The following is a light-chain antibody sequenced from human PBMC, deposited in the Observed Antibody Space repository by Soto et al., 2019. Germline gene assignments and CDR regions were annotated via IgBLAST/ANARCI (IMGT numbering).Light chain of an antibody. J-gene: IGKJ3*01. CDR1: QTIRSSF. V-gene: IGKV3-20*01. CDR3: HPFRSSPLDT. CDR2: PAS. Sequence: EIVLTQSPGTLSLSPGERATLSCRARQTIRSSFLAWYHQKPGQSPRLLIYPASRRAPGIPDRFSGSRSWRDFTLTISRLELEDFAVYYCHPFRSSPLDTFGPGTKVEIK.